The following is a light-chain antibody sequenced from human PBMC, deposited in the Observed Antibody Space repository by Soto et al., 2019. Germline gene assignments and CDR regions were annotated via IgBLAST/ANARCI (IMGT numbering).Light chain of an antibody. CDR1: LSVSSSY. J-gene: IGKJ2*01. Sequence: EIVLTQSPGTLSLSPGETATLSCRASLSVSSSYLAWYQQKPGQAPRLLIYGASSRATGIPDRFSGSGSGTDFTLTISRLEPEDFPVYYCQQYGSSPYTFGQGTRLEIK. CDR2: GAS. V-gene: IGKV3-20*01. CDR3: QQYGSSPYT.